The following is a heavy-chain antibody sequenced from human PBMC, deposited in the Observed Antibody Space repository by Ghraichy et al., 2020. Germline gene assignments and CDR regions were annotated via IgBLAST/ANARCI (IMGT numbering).Heavy chain of an antibody. V-gene: IGHV3-74*01. CDR2: INSDGSST. D-gene: IGHD4-11*01. J-gene: IGHJ4*02. CDR1: GFTFGTYW. CDR3: ARPPYSNYAPFDS. Sequence: GGSLRLSCAASGFTFGTYWMHWVRQAPGKGLVWVSRINSDGSSTNYADSVKGRFTISRDNTRNTLYLQMNSLRAEDTAVYYCARPPYSNYAPFDSWGQGTLVTVSS.